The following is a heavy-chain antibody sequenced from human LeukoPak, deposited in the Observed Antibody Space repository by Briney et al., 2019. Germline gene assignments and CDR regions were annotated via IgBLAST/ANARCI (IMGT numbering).Heavy chain of an antibody. D-gene: IGHD4-17*01. CDR2: IIPIFGTA. J-gene: IGHJ4*02. CDR1: GGTFSSYA. Sequence: ASVKVSCKASGGTFSSYAISWVRQAPGQGLEWMGGIIPIFGTANYAQKFQGRVTMTRNTSISTAYMELSSLRSEDTAVYYCAREDDGDYPWWGQGTLVTVSS. CDR3: AREDDGDYPW. V-gene: IGHV1-69*05.